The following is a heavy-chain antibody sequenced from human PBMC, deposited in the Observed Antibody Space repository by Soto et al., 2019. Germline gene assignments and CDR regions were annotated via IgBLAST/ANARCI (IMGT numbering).Heavy chain of an antibody. CDR1: GYSFTSYW. J-gene: IGHJ4*02. Sequence: GESLKISCKGSGYSFTSYWIGWVRQMPGKGLEWMGIIYPGDSDTRYSPSFQGQVTISADKSISTAYLQWSSLKASDTAMYYCARIGHYYDSSGYYYSLPFDYWGQGTLVTV. CDR3: ARIGHYYDSSGYYYSLPFDY. CDR2: IYPGDSDT. V-gene: IGHV5-51*01. D-gene: IGHD3-22*01.